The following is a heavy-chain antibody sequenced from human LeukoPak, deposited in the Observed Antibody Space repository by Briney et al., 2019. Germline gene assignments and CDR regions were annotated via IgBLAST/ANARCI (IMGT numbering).Heavy chain of an antibody. CDR3: AREGYSCGYSPLDY. D-gene: IGHD5-18*01. V-gene: IGHV3-23*01. CDR1: GFTFSSYA. J-gene: IGHJ4*02. CDR2: ISGSGGST. Sequence: GGSLRLSCAASGFTFSSYAMSWVRQAPGKGLEWVSAISGSGGSTYYADSVKGRFTISRDNSKNTLYLQMNSLRAEDTAVYYCAREGYSCGYSPLDYWGQGTLVTVSS.